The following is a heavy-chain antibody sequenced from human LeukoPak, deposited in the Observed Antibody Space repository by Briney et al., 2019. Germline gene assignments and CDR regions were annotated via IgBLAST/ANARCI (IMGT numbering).Heavy chain of an antibody. V-gene: IGHV3-21*01. CDR2: ISSSSSYI. Sequence: GGSLRLSCAASGFTFSSYSMNWVRQAPGKGLEWVSSISSSSSYIYYAGSVKGRFTISRDNAKNSLYLQMNSLRAEDTAVYYCARVTLIVAMDVWGKGTTVTISS. D-gene: IGHD3-22*01. CDR1: GFTFSSYS. CDR3: ARVTLIVAMDV. J-gene: IGHJ6*04.